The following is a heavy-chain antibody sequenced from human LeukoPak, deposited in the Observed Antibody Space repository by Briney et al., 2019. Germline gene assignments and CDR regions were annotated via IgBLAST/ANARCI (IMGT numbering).Heavy chain of an antibody. J-gene: IGHJ4*02. D-gene: IGHD6-13*01. CDR2: IFNRGGT. CDR1: GGSINSHY. CDR3: ASRPAGTTWYGIFDY. V-gene: IGHV4-59*11. Sequence: SETLSLTCTVSGGSINSHYWSWIRQPPGKRLEWIGYIFNRGGTNYNPSLRSRVSMSVDTSRDQYSLRLSSVAAADTAIYYCASRPAGTTWYGIFDYWSQGTLVTVSS.